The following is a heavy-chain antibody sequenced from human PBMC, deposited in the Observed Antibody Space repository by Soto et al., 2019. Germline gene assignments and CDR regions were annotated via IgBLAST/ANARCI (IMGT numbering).Heavy chain of an antibody. Sequence: GGSLRLSCAASGFTFSTYAMSWVRQAPGKGLEWVSVISGSGGDTYYADSVKGRFTISRDNSKNTLSLQMNSLRAEDTAVYYCASPRGYSGYDYWGQGTLVTVSS. CDR1: GFTFSTYA. CDR2: ISGSGGDT. CDR3: ASPRGYSGYDY. D-gene: IGHD5-12*01. J-gene: IGHJ4*02. V-gene: IGHV3-23*01.